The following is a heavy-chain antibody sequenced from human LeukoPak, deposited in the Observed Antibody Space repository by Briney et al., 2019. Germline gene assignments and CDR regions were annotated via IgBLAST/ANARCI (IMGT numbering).Heavy chain of an antibody. J-gene: IGHJ3*02. V-gene: IGHV1-2*02. Sequence: ASVKVSCKASGYTFTGYYMHWVRQAPGQGLEWMGWINPNSGGTNYAQKFQGRVTMTRDTSISTAYMELSRLRSDDTAVYYCARAPVYSSGWYLSDAFDIWGQGTMVTVSS. CDR3: ARAPVYSSGWYLSDAFDI. CDR1: GYTFTGYY. D-gene: IGHD6-19*01. CDR2: INPNSGGT.